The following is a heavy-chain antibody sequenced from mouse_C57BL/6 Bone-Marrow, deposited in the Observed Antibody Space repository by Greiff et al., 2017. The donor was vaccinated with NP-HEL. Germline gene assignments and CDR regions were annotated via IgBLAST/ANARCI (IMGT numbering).Heavy chain of an antibody. D-gene: IGHD1-1*01. Sequence: QVQLQQSGAELARPGASVKLSCKASGYTFTSYGISWVKQRPGQGLEWIGDIYPGSGSTNYNEKFKSKATLTVDTSSSTAYMQLSSLTSEDSAVYYCAVRGLRGGFAYWGQGTLVTVSA. CDR3: AVRGLRGGFAY. CDR1: GYTFTSYG. CDR2: IYPGSGST. V-gene: IGHV1-55*01. J-gene: IGHJ3*01.